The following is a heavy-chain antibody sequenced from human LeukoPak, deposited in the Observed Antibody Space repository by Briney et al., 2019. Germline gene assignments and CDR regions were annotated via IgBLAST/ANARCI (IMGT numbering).Heavy chain of an antibody. V-gene: IGHV4-39*01. D-gene: IGHD2-21*02. J-gene: IGHJ4*02. CDR2: IYYSGST. CDR3: VRQVIGDCYNQ. CDR1: GGSISSSSYY. Sequence: SETLSLTCTVSGGSISSSSYYWGWIRQPPGKGLEWIGSIYYSGSTYYNPSLKSRVTISVDTSKNQFSLKLSSVTAADTAVYYCVRQVIGDCYNQWGQGTLVTVSS.